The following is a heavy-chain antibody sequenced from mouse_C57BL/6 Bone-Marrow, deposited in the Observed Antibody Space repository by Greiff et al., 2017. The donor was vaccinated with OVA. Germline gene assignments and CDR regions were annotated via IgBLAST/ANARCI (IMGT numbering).Heavy chain of an antibody. J-gene: IGHJ1*03. CDR2: INPYNGGT. CDR1: GYTFTDYY. Sequence: VQLKQSGPVLVKPGASVKMSCKASGYTFTDYYMNWVKQSHGKSLEWIGVINPYNGGTSYNQKFKGKATLTVDKSSSTAYLQLSSLTSEDTAVYYCTSMVRRYFDVWGTGTTVTVSS. D-gene: IGHD2-2*01. V-gene: IGHV1-19*01. CDR3: TSMVRRYFDV.